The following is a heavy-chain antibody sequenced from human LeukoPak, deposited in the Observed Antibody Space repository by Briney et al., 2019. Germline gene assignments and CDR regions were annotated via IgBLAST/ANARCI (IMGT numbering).Heavy chain of an antibody. CDR3: AKGWYYGDYVFKD. CDR1: GFTLCSLC. Sequence: GSLRLSWGGSGFTLCSLCMRWVRQASGEGLEWVSAISGSGGSTYYADSVKGRFTISRDNSKNTLYLQMNSLRADDTAVYYCAKGWYYGDYVFKDWGQGTLVTVSS. CDR2: ISGSGGST. V-gene: IGHV3-23*01. D-gene: IGHD4-17*01. J-gene: IGHJ4*02.